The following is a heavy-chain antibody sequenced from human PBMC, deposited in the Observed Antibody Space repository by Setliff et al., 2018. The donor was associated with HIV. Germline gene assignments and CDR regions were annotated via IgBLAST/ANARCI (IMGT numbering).Heavy chain of an antibody. CDR1: GFTFSHAW. CDR2: IKSKADGETT. J-gene: IGHJ4*02. CDR3: TTRGGYCSSTSCFFDY. V-gene: IGHV3-15*01. D-gene: IGHD2-2*01. Sequence: GGSLRLSCAASGFTFSHAWMSWVRQAPGKGLEWVGRIKSKADGETTEYAAPVRGRFTISRDDSKNTLYMQIDTLKTDDTAVYYCTTRGGYCSSTSCFFDYWGQGTLVTVSS.